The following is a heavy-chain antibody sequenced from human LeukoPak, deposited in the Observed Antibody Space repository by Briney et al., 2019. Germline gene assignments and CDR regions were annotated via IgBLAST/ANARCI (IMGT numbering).Heavy chain of an antibody. CDR1: GGSISGGGYY. CDR3: ARAPYYYDSSGYWETAFDY. CDR2: IYYSGST. D-gene: IGHD3-22*01. J-gene: IGHJ4*02. Sequence: SETLSLTCTVSGGSISGGGYYWSWIRQHPGKGLEWIGYIYYSGSTYYNPSLKSRVTISVDTPKNQFSLKLSSVTAADTAVYYCARAPYYYDSSGYWETAFDYWGQGTLVTVSS. V-gene: IGHV4-31*03.